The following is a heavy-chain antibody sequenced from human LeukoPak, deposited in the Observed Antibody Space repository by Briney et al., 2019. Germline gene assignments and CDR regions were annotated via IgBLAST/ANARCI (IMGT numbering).Heavy chain of an antibody. V-gene: IGHV3-30*18. CDR2: ISYDGSNT. J-gene: IGHJ3*02. CDR3: AKNPDEWLVVVPAAPGFDN. CDR1: GFTFSIYG. Sequence: GRSLRLSCAASGFTFSIYGMHWVRQAPGKGLEWVAVISYDGSNTYYADSVKSRFTISRDNSKNMSYLQMNSLRAEDTAVYYCAKNPDEWLVVVPAAPGFDNWGQGTLVTVSS. D-gene: IGHD2-2*01.